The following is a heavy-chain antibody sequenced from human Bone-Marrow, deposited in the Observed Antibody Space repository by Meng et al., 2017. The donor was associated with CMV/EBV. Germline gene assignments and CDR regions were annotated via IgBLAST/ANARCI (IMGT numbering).Heavy chain of an antibody. Sequence: ASVKVSCKASGYTFTGYYMHWVRQAPGQGLEWMGWINPNSCGTNYAQKFQGRVTMTRDTSISTAYMELSRLRSDDTAVYYCAKRDWSGYYYYFDYWGQGTLVTVSS. CDR1: GYTFTGYY. J-gene: IGHJ4*02. V-gene: IGHV1-2*02. CDR2: INPNSCGT. D-gene: IGHD3-3*01. CDR3: AKRDWSGYYYYFDY.